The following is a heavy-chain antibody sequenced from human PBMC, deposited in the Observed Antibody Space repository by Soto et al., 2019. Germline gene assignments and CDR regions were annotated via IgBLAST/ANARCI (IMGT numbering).Heavy chain of an antibody. V-gene: IGHV1-18*01. D-gene: IGHD2-2*01. CDR3: ARGACSSTSCPIDY. Sequence: ASVKVSFKASGYTFTSYGVNWVRQAPGQGLEWMGWISAYTGSTNYAQNLQGRVTMTTDTSTSTAYMELRSLRSDDTAVYYCARGACSSTSCPIDYWGQGTLVTVSS. CDR2: ISAYTGST. J-gene: IGHJ4*02. CDR1: GYTFTSYG.